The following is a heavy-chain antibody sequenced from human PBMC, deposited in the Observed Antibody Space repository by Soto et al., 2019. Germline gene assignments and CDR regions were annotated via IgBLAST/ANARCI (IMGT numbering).Heavy chain of an antibody. J-gene: IGHJ6*03. CDR3: AKGADPVDYYYYYMDV. V-gene: IGHV3-9*01. CDR2: ISWNSGSI. Sequence: EVQLVESGGGLVQPGRSLRLSCAASGFTFDDYAMHWVRQAPGKGLEWVSGISWNSGSIGYADSVKGRFTISRDNAKNSLYLQMNSLRAEDTALYYCAKGADPVDYYYYYMDVWGKGTTVTVSS. CDR1: GFTFDDYA.